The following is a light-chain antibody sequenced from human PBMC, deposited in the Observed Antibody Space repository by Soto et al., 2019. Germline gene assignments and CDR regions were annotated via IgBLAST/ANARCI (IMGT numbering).Light chain of an antibody. CDR2: RDD. V-gene: IGLV1-44*01. Sequence: QSVLAQPPSASGTPGQRVTISCSGSSSNIGDNTVNWYQHLPGTAPKLLIYRDDQRPSGVPDRFSGSKSGTSASLAISGLQSEDESDYYCAAWDDSLDGWVFGGGTKLTVL. CDR3: AAWDDSLDGWV. CDR1: SSNIGDNT. J-gene: IGLJ3*02.